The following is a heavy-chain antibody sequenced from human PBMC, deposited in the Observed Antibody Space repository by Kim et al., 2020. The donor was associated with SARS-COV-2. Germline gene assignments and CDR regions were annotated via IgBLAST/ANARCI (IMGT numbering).Heavy chain of an antibody. D-gene: IGHD4-17*01. V-gene: IGHV3-74*01. CDR3: FGDYFQRAYFDY. J-gene: IGHJ4*02. Sequence: YADSVKGRFTISRDNAKNTLYLQMDSLTAEDTAVYYCFGDYFQRAYFDYWGQGTLVTVSS.